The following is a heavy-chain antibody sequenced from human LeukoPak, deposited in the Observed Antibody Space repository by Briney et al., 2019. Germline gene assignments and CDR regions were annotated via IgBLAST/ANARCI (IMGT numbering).Heavy chain of an antibody. V-gene: IGHV1-2*02. CDR3: ARETGASRFSSSSSPNDY. CDR2: INPNSGGT. D-gene: IGHD6-6*01. Sequence: GASVKVSCKASGYTFTGYYMHWVRQAPGQGLEWMGWINPNSGGTNYAQKFQGRVTMTRDTSISTAYMELSRLRSDDTAVYYCARETGASRFSSSSSPNDYWGQGTLVTVSS. J-gene: IGHJ4*02. CDR1: GYTFTGYY.